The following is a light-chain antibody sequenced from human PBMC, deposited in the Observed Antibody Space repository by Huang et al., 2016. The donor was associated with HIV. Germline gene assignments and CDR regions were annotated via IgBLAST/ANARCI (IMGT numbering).Light chain of an antibody. V-gene: IGKV3-11*01. J-gene: IGKJ4*01. Sequence: EIVLTQSPATLSLSPGERATRSCRASQNVTDSLAWYRQKPGQAPRRLLYSAANRATGSPARFSGSGSGTDFTLTISRLEPEDFAIYYCQERIQWPRLTFGGGTKVEIK. CDR1: QNVTDS. CDR2: SAA. CDR3: QERIQWPRLT.